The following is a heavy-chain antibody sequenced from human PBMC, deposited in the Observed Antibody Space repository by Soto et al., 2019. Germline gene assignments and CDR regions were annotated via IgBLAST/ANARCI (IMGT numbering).Heavy chain of an antibody. CDR3: ARAQELRSFDWSWGGGAVDV. D-gene: IGHD3-9*01. Sequence: HVQLVQSGAEVKKPGASLRVSCKASGYTFTDYYIHWVRQAPGQGLQWMGWLSPYNGATTYAQKFQDWVTMTRGTSISTAYLDLSRLSSGDTAVYYCARAQELRSFDWSWGGGAVDVWGQGTMVTASS. V-gene: IGHV1-2*04. CDR2: LSPYNGAT. J-gene: IGHJ3*01. CDR1: GYTFTDYY.